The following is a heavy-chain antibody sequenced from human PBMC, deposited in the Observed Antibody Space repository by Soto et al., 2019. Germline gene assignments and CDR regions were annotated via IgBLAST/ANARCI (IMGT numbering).Heavy chain of an antibody. J-gene: IGHJ6*02. CDR3: ASLIAALSYYYGMDV. V-gene: IGHV3-30-3*01. CDR1: GFTFSSYA. CDR2: ISYDGSNK. Sequence: QVQLVESGGGVVQPGRSLRLSCAASGFTFSSYAMHWVRQAPGKGLEWVAVISYDGSNKYYADSVKGRFIISRDNSKNTLYLQMNSLRAEDTAVYYCASLIAALSYYYGMDVWGQGTTVTVSS. D-gene: IGHD6-6*01.